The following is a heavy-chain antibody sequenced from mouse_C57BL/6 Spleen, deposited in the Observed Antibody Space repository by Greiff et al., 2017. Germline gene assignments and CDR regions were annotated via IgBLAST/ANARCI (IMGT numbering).Heavy chain of an antibody. V-gene: IGHV5-12*01. D-gene: IGHD2-3*01. Sequence: EVKVVESGGGLVQPGGSLKLSCAASGFTFSDYYMYWVRQTPEKRLEWVAYISNGGGSTYYPDTVKGRFTISRDNAKNTLYLQMSRLKSEDTAMYYCARRDGYFGDYYAMDYWGQGTSVTVSS. J-gene: IGHJ4*01. CDR1: GFTFSDYY. CDR2: ISNGGGST. CDR3: ARRDGYFGDYYAMDY.